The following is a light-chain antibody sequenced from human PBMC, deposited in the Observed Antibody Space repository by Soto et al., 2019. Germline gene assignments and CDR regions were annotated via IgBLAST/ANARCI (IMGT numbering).Light chain of an antibody. Sequence: EVVLTQFPGTLSLSPGERATLSCRASQSFSSSNLAWYQHKPGQPPKLIVYSASRRATGIPDRFSGSGSGTDFTLTISRLEPEDFALYYRQRYGGSPPVTFGGGTKVDIK. CDR1: QSFSSSN. CDR2: SAS. CDR3: QRYGGSPPVT. J-gene: IGKJ4*01. V-gene: IGKV3-20*01.